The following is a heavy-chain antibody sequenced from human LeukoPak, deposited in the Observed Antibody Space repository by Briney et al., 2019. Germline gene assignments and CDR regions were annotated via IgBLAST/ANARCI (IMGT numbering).Heavy chain of an antibody. CDR3: ARDLPDAYSYGYGY. V-gene: IGHV3-21*01. D-gene: IGHD5-18*01. Sequence: KAGGSLRLSCAASGFTFSSYSMTWVRQAPGKGLEWVSSISSSSYIYYADSVKGRFTISRDNAKNSLYLQMNSLRAEDTAVYYCARDLPDAYSYGYGYWGQGALVTVSS. CDR1: GFTFSSYS. CDR2: ISSSSYI. J-gene: IGHJ4*02.